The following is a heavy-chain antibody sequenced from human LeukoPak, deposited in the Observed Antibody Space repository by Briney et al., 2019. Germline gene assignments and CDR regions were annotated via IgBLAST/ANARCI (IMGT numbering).Heavy chain of an antibody. CDR1: GFTFGSYW. J-gene: IGHJ4*02. CDR2: INSDGSTT. Sequence: GGSLRLSCAASGFTFGSYWMHWVRQAPGKGLVRVSRINSDGSTTSYADSVKGRFTISRDNAKNTLYLQMNSLRAEDTAVYFCAKRGVVIRVILVGFHKEAYYFDSWGQGALVTVSS. CDR3: AKRGVVIRVILVGFHKEAYYFDS. V-gene: IGHV3-74*01. D-gene: IGHD3-22*01.